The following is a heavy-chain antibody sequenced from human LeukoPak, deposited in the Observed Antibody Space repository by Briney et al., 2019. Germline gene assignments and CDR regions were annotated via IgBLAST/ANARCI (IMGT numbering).Heavy chain of an antibody. V-gene: IGHV7-4-1*02. CDR3: ARDEGMITFGGVIALDY. CDR1: GYTFTSYA. CDR2: INTNTGNP. D-gene: IGHD3-16*02. Sequence: ASVKVSCKASGYTFTSYAMNWVRQAPGQGLEWMGWINTNTGNPTYAQGFTGRFVFSLDTSVSTAYLQISSLKAEDTAVYYCARDEGMITFGGVIALDYWGQGTLVTVSS. J-gene: IGHJ4*02.